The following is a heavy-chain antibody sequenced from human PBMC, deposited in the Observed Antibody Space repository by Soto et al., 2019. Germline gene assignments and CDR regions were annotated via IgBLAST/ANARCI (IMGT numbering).Heavy chain of an antibody. V-gene: IGHV4-4*07. CDR3: VRDGTKTLRDWFDP. J-gene: IGHJ5*02. D-gene: IGHD1-1*01. CDR2: IYATGTT. Sequence: QVQLQESGPGLVKPSETLSLTCTVSGASISGFYWSWIRKSAGKGREWIGRIYATGTTDYNPSLKSRVMMSVVTSKKQFSLKLRSVTAADTAVYYCVRDGTKTLRDWFDPWGQGISVTVSS. CDR1: GASISGFY.